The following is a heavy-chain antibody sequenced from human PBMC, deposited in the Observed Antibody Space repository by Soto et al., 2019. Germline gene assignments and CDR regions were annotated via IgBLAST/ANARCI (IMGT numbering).Heavy chain of an antibody. J-gene: IGHJ4*02. Sequence: ASVKVSCKVSGYTLTELSMHWVRQAPGKGLEWMGGFDPEGGETIYAQKFQGRVTMTEDTSTDTAYMELSSLRSEDTAVYYCATDTIAVAGFDYWGQGTLVTVSS. CDR1: GYTLTELS. CDR3: ATDTIAVAGFDY. V-gene: IGHV1-24*01. CDR2: FDPEGGET. D-gene: IGHD6-19*01.